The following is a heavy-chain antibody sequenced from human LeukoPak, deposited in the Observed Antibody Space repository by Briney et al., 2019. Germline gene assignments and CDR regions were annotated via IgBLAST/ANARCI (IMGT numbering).Heavy chain of an antibody. D-gene: IGHD3-10*01. CDR2: IYHSGST. J-gene: IGHJ4*02. V-gene: IGHV4-38-2*01. Sequence: PSETLSLTCAVSGYSISSGYYWGWIRQPPGKGLEWIGSIYHSGSTYYNPSLKSRVTISVDTSKNQFSLKRSSVTAADTAVYYCARARYYGSGSKRGFDYWGQGTLVTVSS. CDR3: ARARYYGSGSKRGFDY. CDR1: GYSISSGYY.